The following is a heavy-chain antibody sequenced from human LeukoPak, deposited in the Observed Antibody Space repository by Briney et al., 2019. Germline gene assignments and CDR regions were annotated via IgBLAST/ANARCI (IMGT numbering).Heavy chain of an antibody. V-gene: IGHV3-30*18. J-gene: IGHJ4*02. CDR1: GFTVSSNY. CDR2: ISYDGSNK. Sequence: GGSLRLSCAASGFTVSSNYMSWVRQAPGQGLEWVAVISYDGSNKYYADSVKGRFTISRDNSKNTLYLQMNSLRAEDTAVYYCAKASFDYWGQGTLVTVSS. CDR3: AKASFDY.